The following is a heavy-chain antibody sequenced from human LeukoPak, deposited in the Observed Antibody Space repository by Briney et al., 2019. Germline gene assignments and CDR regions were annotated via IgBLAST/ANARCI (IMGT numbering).Heavy chain of an antibody. J-gene: IGHJ4*02. D-gene: IGHD3-10*01. CDR3: ARDLQYGSGSYPLY. CDR2: INSDGRSI. V-gene: IGHV3-74*01. Sequence: PGGSLRRSCAASGFTFSSYWMHWVRQAPGKGLVWVSRINSDGRSISYADSVKGRFTISRDNAKNTLYLQMNSLRAEDTAVYFCARDLQYGSGSYPLYWGQGILVTVSS. CDR1: GFTFSSYW.